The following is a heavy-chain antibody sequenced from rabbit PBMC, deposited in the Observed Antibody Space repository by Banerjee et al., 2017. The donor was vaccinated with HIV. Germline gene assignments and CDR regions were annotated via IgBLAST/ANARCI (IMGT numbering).Heavy chain of an antibody. D-gene: IGHD1-1*01. CDR2: IDNGDGSI. CDR1: GFDFSSNA. V-gene: IGHV1S47*01. Sequence: QEQLEESGGDLVKPGASLTLTCKASGFDFSSNAMCWVRQAPGKGLELSACIDNGDGSIYYASWARGRFTISKTLSTTVTLQMTSLTAADTATYFCARGDSGYGVNFNLWGPGTLVTVS. J-gene: IGHJ4*01. CDR3: ARGDSGYGVNFNL.